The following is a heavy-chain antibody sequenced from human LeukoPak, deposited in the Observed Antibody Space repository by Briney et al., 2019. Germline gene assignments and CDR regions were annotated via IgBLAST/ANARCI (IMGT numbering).Heavy chain of an antibody. CDR2: IYSGGST. Sequence: GGSLRLSCAASGFTVSSNYMSWVRQAPGKGLEWVSIIYSGGSTFYADSVKGRFTISRDNSKNTLYLQMNSLRAEDTAVYYCARRESGYSYGSLVYWGQGTLVTVSS. J-gene: IGHJ4*02. D-gene: IGHD5-18*01. V-gene: IGHV3-53*01. CDR3: ARRESGYSYGSLVY. CDR1: GFTVSSNY.